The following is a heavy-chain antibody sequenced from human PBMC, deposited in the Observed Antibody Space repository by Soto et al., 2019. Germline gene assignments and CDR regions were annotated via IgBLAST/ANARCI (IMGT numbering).Heavy chain of an antibody. D-gene: IGHD6-25*01. CDR3: ARAYGGFDNGLDG. CDR2: IYHSGTT. J-gene: IGHJ6*02. CDR1: GGSIIDDNYS. V-gene: IGHV4-30-2*01. Sequence: LSLTCTVSGGSIIDDNYSWSWVRQPPGKGLEWIGYIYHSGTTYYNPSLNSRVTISVDGSSNQFSLKLTSVLAAYTAVYYCARAYGGFDNGLDGWGHGSAVSVAS.